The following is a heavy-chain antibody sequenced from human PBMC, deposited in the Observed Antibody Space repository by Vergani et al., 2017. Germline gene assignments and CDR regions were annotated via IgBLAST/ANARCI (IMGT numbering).Heavy chain of an antibody. CDR1: GASVNSYY. J-gene: IGHJ6*02. V-gene: IGHV4-59*02. Sequence: QVKLQESGPGLVKPSETLSLTCTVSGASVNSYYWSWIRQPPGKGLEWMGYVSFRGDTLYDPSVKGRMTISLNTSSNQFSLKLSSVTAADTAVYYCARSIGSSYSGSYYYYGMDVWGQGTTVTVSS. D-gene: IGHD2-15*01. CDR3: ARSIGSSYSGSYYYYGMDV. CDR2: VSFRGDT.